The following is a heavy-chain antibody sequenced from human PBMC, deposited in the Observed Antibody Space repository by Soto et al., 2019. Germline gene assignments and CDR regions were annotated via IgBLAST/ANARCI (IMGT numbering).Heavy chain of an antibody. V-gene: IGHV4-39*01. CDR3: ANTMVRGVITYGSQFDY. J-gene: IGHJ4*02. Sequence: SETLSLTCTVSGGSISSSSYYWGWIRQPPGKGLEWIGSIYYSGSTYYNPSLKSRVTISVDTSKNQFSLKLSSVTAADTAVYYCANTMVRGVITYGSQFDYWGQGTLVT. CDR1: GGSISSSSYY. D-gene: IGHD3-10*01. CDR2: IYYSGST.